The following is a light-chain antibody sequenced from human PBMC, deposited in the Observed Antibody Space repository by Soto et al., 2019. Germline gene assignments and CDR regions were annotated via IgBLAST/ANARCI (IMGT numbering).Light chain of an antibody. Sequence: DIQMTQSNTSLSASVGDRFTITCRSSQSISSYLNWYQQKPGKAPKLLIYAASSLQSGVPSRFSGSGSGTDFTLTISSLQPEDFATYYCQQSYSTPRTFGQGTNVDI. CDR1: QSISSY. CDR2: AAS. CDR3: QQSYSTPRT. J-gene: IGKJ1*01. V-gene: IGKV1-39*01.